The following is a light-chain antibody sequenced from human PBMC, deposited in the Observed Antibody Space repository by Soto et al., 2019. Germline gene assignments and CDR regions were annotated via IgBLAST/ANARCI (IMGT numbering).Light chain of an antibody. CDR3: QHYCSSPPCT. V-gene: IGKV3-20*01. Sequence: VLTQSPGTLSLSPGERATLSCRASQTVSSSYLAWYQQKPGQTPRLLSYGASSRATGIPDRFSGSGSGTDFTLAISTLEPESLAGFYGQHYCSSPPCTFGQGTKLEV. CDR1: QTVSSSY. J-gene: IGKJ2*02. CDR2: GAS.